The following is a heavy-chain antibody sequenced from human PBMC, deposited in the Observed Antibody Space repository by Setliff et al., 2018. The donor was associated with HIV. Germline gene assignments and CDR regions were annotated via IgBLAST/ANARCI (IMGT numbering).Heavy chain of an antibody. D-gene: IGHD2-2*01. Sequence: SVKVSCKASGGTFSSYAISWVRQAPGQGLEWMGGIIPISGTVNYAQKFRGRVTITTHESTSTAYMELSSLRSEDTAVYYCARDFGGYCSSMSCPGLFDPWGQGTLVTVSP. CDR3: ARDFGGYCSSMSCPGLFDP. J-gene: IGHJ5*02. V-gene: IGHV1-69*05. CDR1: GGTFSSYA. CDR2: IIPISGTV.